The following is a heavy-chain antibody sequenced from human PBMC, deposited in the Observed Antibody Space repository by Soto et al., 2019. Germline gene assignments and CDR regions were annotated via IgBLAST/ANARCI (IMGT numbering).Heavy chain of an antibody. Sequence: QLQLQESGPGLVKPSETLSLTCTVSGGSIGSSAYYWGWIRQPPGKGLEWIGNIYYGVTTYYNPSLNSRVTISADTSKNQISLKLSSATAADTAVYYCARGSTGTTPLDYWGQGTLVTVSS. CDR2: IYYGVTT. J-gene: IGHJ4*02. D-gene: IGHD1-7*01. CDR1: GGSIGSSAYY. V-gene: IGHV4-39*01. CDR3: ARGSTGTTPLDY.